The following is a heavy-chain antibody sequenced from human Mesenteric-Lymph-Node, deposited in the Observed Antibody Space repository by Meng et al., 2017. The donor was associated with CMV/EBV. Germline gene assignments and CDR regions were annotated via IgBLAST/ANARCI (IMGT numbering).Heavy chain of an antibody. J-gene: IGHJ3*02. CDR2: ISPNTGNT. CDR3: TRGLGIYAFDI. V-gene: IGHV1-2*02. D-gene: IGHD1-26*01. CDR1: EDTFSGYY. Sequence: ASVKVSCKGSEDTFSGYYIHWVRQAPGQGSEWLGWISPNTGNTKFAPSFQGRVTMTRDTSISAVYLELSRLTSDDTAVYYCTRGLGIYAFDIWGQGTMVTVS.